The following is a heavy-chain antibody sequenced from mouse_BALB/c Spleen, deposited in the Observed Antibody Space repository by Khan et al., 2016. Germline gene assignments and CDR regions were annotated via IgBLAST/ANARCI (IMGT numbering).Heavy chain of an antibody. CDR3: ARRLRPYYYAMDY. Sequence: VQLQQSGAELVKPGASVKLSCTASGFNIKDTYMHWVKQRPEQGLEWIGRIDPANGNTKYDPKFQGKATITADTSSNTAYLQLSSLTSEDTAVYYCARRLRPYYYAMDYWGQGTSVTVSS. D-gene: IGHD2-4*01. CDR1: GFNIKDTY. V-gene: IGHV14-3*02. J-gene: IGHJ4*01. CDR2: IDPANGNT.